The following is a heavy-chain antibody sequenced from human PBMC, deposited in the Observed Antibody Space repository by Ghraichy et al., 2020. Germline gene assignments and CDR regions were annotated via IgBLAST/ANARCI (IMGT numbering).Heavy chain of an antibody. D-gene: IGHD1-7*01. V-gene: IGHV3-11*01. CDR1: GFTFSDYY. J-gene: IGHJ6*02. Sequence: GSLRLSCAASGFTFSDYYMSWIRQAPGKGLEWVSYISSSGSTIYYADSVKGRFTISRDNAKNSLYLQMNSLRAEDTAVYYCARERGYNWNYYAYYYGMDVWGQGTTVTVSS. CDR3: ARERGYNWNYYAYYYGMDV. CDR2: ISSSGSTI.